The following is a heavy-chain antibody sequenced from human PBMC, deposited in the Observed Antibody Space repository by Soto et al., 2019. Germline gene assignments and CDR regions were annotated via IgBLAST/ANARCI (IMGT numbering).Heavy chain of an antibody. CDR3: AKWVVVTATAEYFHH. CDR1: GFTFSGYA. CDR2: ISDSGGST. D-gene: IGHD2-21*02. J-gene: IGHJ1*01. Sequence: GGSLRLSCAASGFTFSGYAMSWVRQAPGKGLEWVSAISDSGGSTYYADSVRGRFTISRDNFKNTLYLQMNSLRAEDTAVYYCAKWVVVTATAEYFHHWGQGTLVTVSS. V-gene: IGHV3-23*01.